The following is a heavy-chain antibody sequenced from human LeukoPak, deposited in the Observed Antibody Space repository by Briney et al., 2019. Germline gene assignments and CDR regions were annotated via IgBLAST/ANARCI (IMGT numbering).Heavy chain of an antibody. Sequence: PSETLSLTCAVSGGSISSSNWWSWVRQPPGKGLEWIGEIYHSGSTNYNPSLKSRVTISVDETKNQFSLKLSSVTAADTAVYYCARDEVGAYYYFDHWGQGTLVTVSS. D-gene: IGHD1-26*01. CDR1: GGSISSSNW. CDR2: IYHSGST. J-gene: IGHJ4*02. V-gene: IGHV4-4*02. CDR3: ARDEVGAYYYFDH.